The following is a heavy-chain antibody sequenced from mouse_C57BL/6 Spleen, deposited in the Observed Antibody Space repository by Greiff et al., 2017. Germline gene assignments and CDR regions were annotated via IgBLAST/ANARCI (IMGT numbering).Heavy chain of an antibody. V-gene: IGHV1-82*01. Sequence: VQLQQSGPELVKPGASVKISCKASGYAFTSSWMNWVKQRPGKGLEWIGRLYPGDGDTNYNRKFKGKATLTADKSSSTAYMQLSSLTSEDSAVYFCARSESSGYVWFGYWGQGTLVTVSA. CDR2: LYPGDGDT. CDR1: GYAFTSSW. J-gene: IGHJ3*01. D-gene: IGHD3-2*02. CDR3: ARSESSGYVWFGY.